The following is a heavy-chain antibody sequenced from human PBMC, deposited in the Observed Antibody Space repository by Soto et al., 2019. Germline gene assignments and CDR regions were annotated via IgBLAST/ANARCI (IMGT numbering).Heavy chain of an antibody. V-gene: IGHV4-59*01. D-gene: IGHD1-26*01. CDR3: ARVGATAEFDH. J-gene: IGHJ4*02. Sequence: SETLSLTCTVSGGSITTYYWSWSRQPPGKRLQWIGYMSFVGRTDYNPSLKSRVTISGDTSKNQFSLNLTSVTAADTAVYFCARVGATAEFDHWGRGSLVTVSS. CDR1: GGSITTYY. CDR2: MSFVGRT.